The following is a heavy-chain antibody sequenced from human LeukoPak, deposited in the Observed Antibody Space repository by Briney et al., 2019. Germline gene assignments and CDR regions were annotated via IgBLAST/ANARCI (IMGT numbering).Heavy chain of an antibody. CDR3: ARGVVAATTVKWFDP. CDR1: GYTFTGYY. J-gene: IGHJ5*02. Sequence: ASVKVSCKASGYTFTGYYMHWVPQAPGQGLEWMGWINPNSGGTNYAQKFQGRVTMTRDTSISTAYMELSRLRSDDTAVYYCARGVVAATTVKWFDPWGQGTLVTVSS. D-gene: IGHD2-15*01. CDR2: INPNSGGT. V-gene: IGHV1-2*02.